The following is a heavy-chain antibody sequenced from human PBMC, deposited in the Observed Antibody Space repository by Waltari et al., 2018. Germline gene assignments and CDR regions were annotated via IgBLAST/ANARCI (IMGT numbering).Heavy chain of an antibody. CDR2: IRPDGGEK. CDR3: ARGMYNGLDV. V-gene: IGHV3-7*01. CDR1: GFTFKTYL. J-gene: IGHJ6*02. D-gene: IGHD1-20*01. Sequence: EERLVESGGGLVQPGGSLRLSCEASGFTFKTYLMNWVRQAPGKGLEWVANIRPDGGEKSYGDSVKGRFTISRDNAKNAVYLQLNRLRVEDTALYYCARGMYNGLDVWGPGTTVIVSS.